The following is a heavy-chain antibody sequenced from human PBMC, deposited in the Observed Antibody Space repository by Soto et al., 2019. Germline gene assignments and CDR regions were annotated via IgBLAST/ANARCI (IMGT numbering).Heavy chain of an antibody. CDR2: INTYNGNT. D-gene: IGHD3-10*01. V-gene: IGHV1-18*01. J-gene: IGHJ4*02. Sequence: QVELVQSGPEVKKPGASVKVSCKASGYSFSIYGITWVRQAPGQGLEWMGWINTYNGNTNYAQNLQGRVSMTTDTSTTTVYMDLRSLRSDDTAVYYCARAMAPDHSGHWGQGTRVTVAS. CDR3: ARAMAPDHSGH. CDR1: GYSFSIYG.